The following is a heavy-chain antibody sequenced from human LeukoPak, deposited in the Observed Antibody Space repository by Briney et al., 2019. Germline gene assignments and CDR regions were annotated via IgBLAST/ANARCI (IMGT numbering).Heavy chain of an antibody. Sequence: PGGSLRLSCVASGFTFSNYAMSWVRQAPGKGLEWVSYISSSGSTIYYADSVKGRFTISRDNAKNSLYLQMNSLRAEDTAVYYCARARYCSGGSCFYFDYWGQGTLVTVSS. CDR2: ISSSGSTI. D-gene: IGHD2-15*01. J-gene: IGHJ4*02. CDR1: GFTFSNYA. CDR3: ARARYCSGGSCFYFDY. V-gene: IGHV3-48*03.